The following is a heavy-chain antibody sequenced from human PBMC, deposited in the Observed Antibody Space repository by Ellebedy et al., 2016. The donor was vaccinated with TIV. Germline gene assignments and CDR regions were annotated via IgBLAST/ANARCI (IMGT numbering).Heavy chain of an antibody. Sequence: GGSLRLXXAASGFTFSSYGMHWVRQAPGKGLEWVAVISYDGSNKYYADSVKGRFTISRDKAKSSLYLQMNSLRDEDTAVYYCARDSLSSGTYPTFDYWGQGTLVTVSS. CDR1: GFTFSSYG. V-gene: IGHV3-30*12. J-gene: IGHJ4*02. CDR2: ISYDGSNK. D-gene: IGHD1-26*01. CDR3: ARDSLSSGTYPTFDY.